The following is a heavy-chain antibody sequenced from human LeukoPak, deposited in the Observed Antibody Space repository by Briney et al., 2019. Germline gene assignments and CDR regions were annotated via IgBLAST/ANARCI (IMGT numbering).Heavy chain of an antibody. J-gene: IGHJ6*03. CDR3: ARGGIAAAGTDYYYYYMDV. Sequence: GASVKVSCKASGGTFSSYAISWVRQAPGQGLEWRGGIIPIFGTANYAQKFQGRVTITTDESTSTAYMELSSLRSEDTAVYYWARGGIAAAGTDYYYYYMDVWGKGTTVTVSS. D-gene: IGHD6-13*01. V-gene: IGHV1-69*05. CDR1: GGTFSSYA. CDR2: IIPIFGTA.